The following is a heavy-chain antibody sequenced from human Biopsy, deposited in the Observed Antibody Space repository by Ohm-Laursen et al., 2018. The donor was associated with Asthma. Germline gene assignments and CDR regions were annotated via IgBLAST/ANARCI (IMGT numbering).Heavy chain of an antibody. CDR3: AKARIHHFYDSSGYYQHD. CDR1: GFTFSDYY. D-gene: IGHD3-22*01. V-gene: IGHV3-69-1*02. Sequence: SLRLSCAPSGFTFSDYYMTWIRQAPGKGLEWVSSISSSSSTNYADSVKGRFTISRDNAQNSLYLQTNSLRAEDTAVYYCAKARIHHFYDSSGYYQHDWGQGTLVTVSS. CDR2: ISSSSST. J-gene: IGHJ4*02.